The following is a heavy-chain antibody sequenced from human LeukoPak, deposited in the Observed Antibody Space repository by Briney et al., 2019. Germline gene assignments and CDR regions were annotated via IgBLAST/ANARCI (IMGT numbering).Heavy chain of an antibody. D-gene: IGHD5-24*01. CDR3: ARLVLDGYNSGYYFDY. Sequence: GASVKVSCKASGYTFTGYYMHWVRQAPGQGLEWMGWINPNSGGTNYAQKFQGRVTMTRDTSISTAYMELSRLRSDDTAVYYCARLVLDGYNSGYYFDYWGQGTLVTVSS. CDR2: INPNSGGT. CDR1: GYTFTGYY. J-gene: IGHJ4*02. V-gene: IGHV1-2*02.